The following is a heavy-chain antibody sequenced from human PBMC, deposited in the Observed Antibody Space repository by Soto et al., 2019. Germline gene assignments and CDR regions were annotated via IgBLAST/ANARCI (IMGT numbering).Heavy chain of an antibody. V-gene: IGHV3-48*01. D-gene: IGHD1-20*01. CDR2: INGSSTII. CDR3: VRDRDLNL. Sequence: EVYLVESGGGLVQPGGSLRLSCVASGFTFTDYGMNWVRQAPGKGLEWISYINGSSTIIHYADSVTGRFAISRDNAKNSVYLQMNNLRAEDTALYYCVRDRDLNLWGQGTLVTVSS. CDR1: GFTFTDYG. J-gene: IGHJ4*02.